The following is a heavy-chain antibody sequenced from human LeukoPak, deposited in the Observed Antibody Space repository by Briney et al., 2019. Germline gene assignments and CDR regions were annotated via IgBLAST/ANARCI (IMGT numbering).Heavy chain of an antibody. Sequence: PSETLSLTCSVSGGSISGYYWSWIRQPPGKGLEWIGYIHYSGSTSYSPSLKSRVTISVDTSRVQFSLKLNSVTAADTAIYYCARYAADGRTLEYWGQGTLVTVPS. CDR2: IHYSGST. J-gene: IGHJ4*02. CDR1: GGSISGYY. CDR3: ARYAADGRTLEY. D-gene: IGHD6-13*01. V-gene: IGHV4-59*01.